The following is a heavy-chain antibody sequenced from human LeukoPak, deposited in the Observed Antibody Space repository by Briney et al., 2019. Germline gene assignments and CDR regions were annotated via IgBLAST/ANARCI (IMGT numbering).Heavy chain of an antibody. CDR3: ARESIGYSYGYFDY. CDR1: GFIFSSCA. D-gene: IGHD5-18*01. Sequence: GGSLRLSCVASGFIFSSCAMYWVRQAPGKGLEWVAVISHDGTIEYYTDSVKGRFTISRDNSKNRLYLQMNSLRAEDTAVYYCARESIGYSYGYFDYWGQGTLVTVSS. V-gene: IGHV3-30*04. CDR2: ISHDGTIE. J-gene: IGHJ4*02.